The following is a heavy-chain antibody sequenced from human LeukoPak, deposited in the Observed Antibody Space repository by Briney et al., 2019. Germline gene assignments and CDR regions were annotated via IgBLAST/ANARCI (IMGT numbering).Heavy chain of an antibody. CDR2: INHSGST. CDR1: GGSFSGYY. CDR3: ARLKGEGDSSSWYSLYYYYMDV. D-gene: IGHD6-13*01. V-gene: IGHV4-34*01. Sequence: SETLSLTCAVYGGSFSGYYWSWIRQPPGKGLEWIGEINHSGSTNYNPSLKSRVTISVDTSKNQFSLKLSSVTAADTAVYYCARLKGEGDSSSWYSLYYYYMDVWGKGTTVTISS. J-gene: IGHJ6*03.